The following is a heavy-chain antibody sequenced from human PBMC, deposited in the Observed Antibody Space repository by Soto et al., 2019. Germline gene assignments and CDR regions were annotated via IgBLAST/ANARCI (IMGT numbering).Heavy chain of an antibody. CDR1: GFSFRSYA. J-gene: IGHJ4*02. Sequence: GGSLRLSFAASGFSFRSYAMHWVRQAPGKGLERVAVIWYDGVNKYYADSVKGRFTISRDNSNNTLYVQMNSLKAEDTAVYYCVRDPYLPTAGRLASLHYWGPGTLVTVSS. CDR2: IWYDGVNK. D-gene: IGHD1-1*01. V-gene: IGHV3-33*08. CDR3: VRDPYLPTAGRLASLHY.